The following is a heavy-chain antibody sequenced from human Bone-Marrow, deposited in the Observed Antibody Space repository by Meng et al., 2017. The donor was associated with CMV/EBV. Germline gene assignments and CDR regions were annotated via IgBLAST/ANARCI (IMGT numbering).Heavy chain of an antibody. CDR1: GGTFSSYA. CDR2: IIPILGIA. V-gene: IGHV1-69*10. CDR3: ARVGRVVPAVPYYFDY. J-gene: IGHJ4*02. Sequence: SVKVSCKASGGTFSSYAISWVRQAPGQGLEWMGGIIPILGIANYAQKFQGRVTITADKSTSTAYMELSSLRSEDTAVYYCARVGRVVPAVPYYFDYWGQGTLVTVSS. D-gene: IGHD2-2*01.